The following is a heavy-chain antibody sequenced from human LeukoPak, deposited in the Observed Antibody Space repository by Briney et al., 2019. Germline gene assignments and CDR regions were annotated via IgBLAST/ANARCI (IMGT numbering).Heavy chain of an antibody. Sequence: PGGSLRLSCAASGFTFSSYAMHWVRQAPGKGLEWVAVISYDGSNKYYADSVKGRFTISRDNSKNTLYLQMNSLRAEDTAVYYCAREVGSTVTHGGFDYWGQGTLVTVSS. CDR1: GFTFSSYA. CDR3: AREVGSTVTHGGFDY. D-gene: IGHD4-17*01. V-gene: IGHV3-30-3*01. CDR2: ISYDGSNK. J-gene: IGHJ4*02.